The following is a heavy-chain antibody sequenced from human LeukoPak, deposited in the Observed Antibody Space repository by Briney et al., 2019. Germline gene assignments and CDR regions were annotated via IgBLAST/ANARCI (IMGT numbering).Heavy chain of an antibody. V-gene: IGHV3-30*03. D-gene: IGHD6-19*01. Sequence: GRSLRLSCVASGFTFSRHDMNWVRQAPGKGLEWVAVISYDGSNKYYADSVKGRFTISRDNSKNTLYLQMNSLRAEDTAVYYCAGEGQWLVPHAFDYWGQGTLVTVSS. CDR1: GFTFSRHD. J-gene: IGHJ4*02. CDR3: AGEGQWLVPHAFDY. CDR2: ISYDGSNK.